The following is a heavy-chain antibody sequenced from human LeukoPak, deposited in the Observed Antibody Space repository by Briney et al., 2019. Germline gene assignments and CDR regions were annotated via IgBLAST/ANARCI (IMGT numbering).Heavy chain of an antibody. CDR1: GSSISNYY. CDR3: ARENRDYDGSGYYYRY. Sequence: SETLSLTCTVSGSSISNYYWGWIRQPAGKGPEWIGRIYTSGGTDYNPSLKSRVTMSVDTSKNQFSLKLTSLTAADTAMYYCARENRDYDGSGYYYRYWGRGTLVTVSS. V-gene: IGHV4-4*07. J-gene: IGHJ4*02. CDR2: IYTSGGT. D-gene: IGHD3-22*01.